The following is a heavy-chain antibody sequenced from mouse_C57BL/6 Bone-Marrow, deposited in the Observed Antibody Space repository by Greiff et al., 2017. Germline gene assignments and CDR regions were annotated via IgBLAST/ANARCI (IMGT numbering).Heavy chain of an antibody. J-gene: IGHJ2*01. Sequence: QVQLQQPGAELVKPGASVKLSCKASGYTFTSYWMHWVKQRPGRGLEWIGRIAPNSGSTNYNEKFKSKATLTVDKSSSTAYMQLSSLTSEDSAVYYCARDGYYFDYWGQGTTRTVSS. CDR3: ARDGYYFDY. D-gene: IGHD2-3*01. CDR1: GYTFTSYW. CDR2: IAPNSGST. V-gene: IGHV1-62-3*01.